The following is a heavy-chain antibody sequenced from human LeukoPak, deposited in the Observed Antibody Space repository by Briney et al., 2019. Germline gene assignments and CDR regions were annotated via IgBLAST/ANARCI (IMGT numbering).Heavy chain of an antibody. D-gene: IGHD3-22*01. Sequence: GGSLRLSCIASGFTFSDYYMSWIRQAPGKGLEWISYISSSSSSTNYADSVKGRFTISRDNPKNSLYLLMNSLRAEDTAMYYCARDFIHRSGEANYWGQGTLVTVSS. CDR2: ISSSSSST. V-gene: IGHV3-11*05. J-gene: IGHJ4*02. CDR3: ARDFIHRSGEANY. CDR1: GFTFSDYY.